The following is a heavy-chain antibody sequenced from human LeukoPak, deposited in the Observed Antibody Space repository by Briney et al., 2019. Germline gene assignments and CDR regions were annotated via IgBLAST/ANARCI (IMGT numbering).Heavy chain of an antibody. J-gene: IGHJ3*02. D-gene: IGHD3-22*01. Sequence: SVKVSCKASGGTFSSYAISWVRQAPGQGLEWMGGIIPIFGTANYAQKSQGRVTITADESTSTAYMELSSLRSEDTAVYYCARVVNYYYDSSGYALDAFDIWGQGTMVTVSS. V-gene: IGHV1-69*13. CDR2: IIPIFGTA. CDR3: ARVVNYYYDSSGYALDAFDI. CDR1: GGTFSSYA.